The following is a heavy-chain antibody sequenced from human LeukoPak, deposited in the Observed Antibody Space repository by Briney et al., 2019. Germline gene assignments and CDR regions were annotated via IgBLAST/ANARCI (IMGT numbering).Heavy chain of an antibody. Sequence: GGSLRLSCAASGFTFSNYWMTWVRQAPGKGLEWVANIKQDGSEKYYVDSVKGRFTISRDNAKNSLYLQMNSLRAEDTAVYLCARDGLPFDFWGQGTLVTVSS. CDR2: IKQDGSEK. D-gene: IGHD5-12*01. CDR1: GFTFSNYW. CDR3: ARDGLPFDF. J-gene: IGHJ4*02. V-gene: IGHV3-7*01.